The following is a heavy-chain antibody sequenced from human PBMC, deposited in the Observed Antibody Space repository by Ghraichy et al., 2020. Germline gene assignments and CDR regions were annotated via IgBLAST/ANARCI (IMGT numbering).Heavy chain of an antibody. J-gene: IGHJ4*02. CDR3: AKDRLGTDFDY. CDR1: AFTFSSYA. CDR2: ISDSGGST. V-gene: IGHV3-23*01. Sequence: GGSLRLSCAASAFTFSSYAMSWVRQAPGKGLEWVSSISDSGGSTYYADSLKGRFTISRDSSKNTLYLQMNSLRAEDTAVYYCAKDRLGTDFDYWGQGTLVTVSS. D-gene: IGHD7-27*01.